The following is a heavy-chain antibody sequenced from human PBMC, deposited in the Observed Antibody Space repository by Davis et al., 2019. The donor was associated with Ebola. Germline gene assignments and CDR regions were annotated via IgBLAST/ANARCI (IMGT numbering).Heavy chain of an antibody. V-gene: IGHV3-23*01. J-gene: IGHJ5*02. CDR3: VKEYCTNGVCNWFDP. CDR2: ISGSGGST. CDR1: GFTFSSYA. Sequence: SCAASGFTFSSYAMSWVRQAPGKGLEWVSAISGSGGSTYYADSVKGRFTISRDNSKNTLYLQMSSLRAEDTAVYYCVKEYCTNGVCNWFDPWGQGTLVTVSS. D-gene: IGHD2-8*01.